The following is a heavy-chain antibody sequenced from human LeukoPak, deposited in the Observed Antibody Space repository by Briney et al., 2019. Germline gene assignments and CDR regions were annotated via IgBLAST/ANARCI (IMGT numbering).Heavy chain of an antibody. D-gene: IGHD6-13*01. V-gene: IGHV3-9*01. CDR2: ISWNSGSI. Sequence: GGSLRLSCAASGFTFDDYAMHWVRQAPGKGLEWVSGISWNSGSIGYADSVKGRFTISRDNAKNSLYLQMNSLRAEDTALYYCAKDRGGSWSQTYYFDYWGQGTLVTVSS. CDR3: AKDRGGSWSQTYYFDY. J-gene: IGHJ4*02. CDR1: GFTFDDYA.